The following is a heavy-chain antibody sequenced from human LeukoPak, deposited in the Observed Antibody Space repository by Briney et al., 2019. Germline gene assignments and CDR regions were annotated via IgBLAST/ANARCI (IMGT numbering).Heavy chain of an antibody. J-gene: IGHJ4*02. CDR1: GFTFGDYA. CDR3: TRSVATAY. V-gene: IGHV3-49*04. CDR2: IRSKGYGATT. D-gene: IGHD5-12*01. Sequence: GGSLRLSCTASGFTFGDYAMSWVRQAPGKGLEWVGFIRSKGYGATTEYAASVKGRFTISRDDSKSIAYLQMNSLKTEDTAVYCCTRSVATAYWGQGTLVTVSS.